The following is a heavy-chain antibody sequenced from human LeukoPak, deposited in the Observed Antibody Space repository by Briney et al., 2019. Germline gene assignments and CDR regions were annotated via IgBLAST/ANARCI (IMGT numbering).Heavy chain of an antibody. Sequence: SETLSLTCTVSGGSISSYYWSWIRQPPGKGLEWIGYIHYSGSTNYNPSLKSRVAISVDTSKSQFSLKLSSVTAADTAVYYCARQAAGTVGYWGQGTLVTVSS. V-gene: IGHV4-59*08. CDR1: GGSISSYY. J-gene: IGHJ4*02. D-gene: IGHD6-13*01. CDR3: ARQAAGTVGY. CDR2: IHYSGST.